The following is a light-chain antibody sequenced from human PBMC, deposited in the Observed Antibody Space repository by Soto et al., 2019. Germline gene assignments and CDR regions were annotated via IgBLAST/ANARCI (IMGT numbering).Light chain of an antibody. J-gene: IGLJ1*01. Sequence: QSALTQPPSVSGAPGQRVTISCTGSSSNIGAGYDVQWYQQLPGTTPKLLIYGNTNRPSGVPDRFSGSKSGTSASLAITGLQAEDEADYYCQSYESSLSGYVFGTGTKVTVL. CDR3: QSYESSLSGYV. CDR1: SSNIGAGYD. V-gene: IGLV1-40*01. CDR2: GNT.